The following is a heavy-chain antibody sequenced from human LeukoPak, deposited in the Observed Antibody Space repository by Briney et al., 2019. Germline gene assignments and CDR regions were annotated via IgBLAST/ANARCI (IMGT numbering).Heavy chain of an antibody. CDR1: GFTFDDYA. V-gene: IGHV3-9*01. J-gene: IGHJ3*01. CDR2: ISWDSVSI. Sequence: PGRSLRLPCAASGFTFDDYAMHWVRQAPGKGLEWVAGISWDSVSIVYADSVKGRFTISRDNAKNSLYLQMSSLRPEDTALYYCAKDFGAGSYSYYNAFDVWGQGTMVTVSS. CDR3: AKDFGAGSYSYYNAFDV. D-gene: IGHD3-10*01.